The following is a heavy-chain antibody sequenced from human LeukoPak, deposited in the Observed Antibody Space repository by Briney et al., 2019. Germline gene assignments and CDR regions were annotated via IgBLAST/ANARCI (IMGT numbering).Heavy chain of an antibody. Sequence: GSLRLSCAASGFIFSNAWMSWVRQAPGKGLEGIGYVDHTGSTNFNPSLNGRVSISRDTSKNLFSLRLRSVTAADTAVYFCARGRVSSSTWYSTYYYYFYMDVWGKGTTVTVSS. V-gene: IGHV4-59*01. J-gene: IGHJ6*03. CDR1: GFIFSNAW. CDR3: ARGRVSSSTWYSTYYYYFYMDV. D-gene: IGHD4-11*01. CDR2: VDHTGST.